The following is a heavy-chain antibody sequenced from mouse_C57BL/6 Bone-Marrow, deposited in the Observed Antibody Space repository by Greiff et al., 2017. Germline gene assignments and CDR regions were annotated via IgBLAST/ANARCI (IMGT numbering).Heavy chain of an antibody. CDR1: GFTFSDYG. V-gene: IGHV5-17*01. J-gene: IGHJ3*01. CDR2: ISSGSSTF. Sequence: EVKLVESGGGLVKPGGSLKLSCAASGFTFSDYGMHWVRQAPEKGLEWVAYISSGSSTFYYADTVKGRFTISRDNAKNTLFLQMTSLRSEDTAMYYCARMRLRRWFAYWGQGTLVTVSA. D-gene: IGHD2-2*01. CDR3: ARMRLRRWFAY.